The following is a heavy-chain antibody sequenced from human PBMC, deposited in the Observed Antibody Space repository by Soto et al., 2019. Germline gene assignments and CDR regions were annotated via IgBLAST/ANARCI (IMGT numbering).Heavy chain of an antibody. Sequence: PSETLSLTCAVSGGSISSSNWWSWVRQPPGKGLEWIGEIYHSGSTNYNPSLKSRVTISVDKSKNQFSLKLSSVTAADTAVYYCARDLLFGGSSLYYYYYGMDVWCQETTVTVSS. CDR1: GGSISSSNW. CDR2: IYHSGST. J-gene: IGHJ6*02. V-gene: IGHV4-4*02. D-gene: IGHD1-26*01. CDR3: ARDLLFGGSSLYYYYYGMDV.